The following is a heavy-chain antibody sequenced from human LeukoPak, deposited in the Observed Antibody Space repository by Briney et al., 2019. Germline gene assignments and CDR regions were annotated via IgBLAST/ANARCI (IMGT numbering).Heavy chain of an antibody. CDR2: ISGSGGST. J-gene: IGHJ4*02. CDR3: AKDRSCSKHVCHGHFDY. V-gene: IGHV3-23*01. D-gene: IGHD2-2*01. CDR1: GFIFSSYA. Sequence: GGSLRLSCAASGFIFSSYAMSWFRQAPGKGLEWVSTISGSGGSTYYADSVKGRFTISRDNSKNTVYLQMNSLRAEDTAVYYCAKDRSCSKHVCHGHFDYWGQGTLVTVSS.